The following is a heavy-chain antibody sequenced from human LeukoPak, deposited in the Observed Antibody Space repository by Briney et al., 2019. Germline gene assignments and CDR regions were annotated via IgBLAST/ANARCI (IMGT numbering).Heavy chain of an antibody. J-gene: IGHJ3*01. CDR2: IYHNGVT. CDR3: ARSTEMFYYPLGI. D-gene: IGHD3-22*01. V-gene: IGHV4-30-4*08. CDR1: GDSITSGDNY. Sequence: SETLSLTCTVSGDSITSGDNYWTWIRQSPGKGLEWLGYIYHNGVTYYNPSLGSRMTMSVDTSKNQFSLRLGGLSAADTAVYYCARSTEMFYYPLGIWGQGTVVIVSS.